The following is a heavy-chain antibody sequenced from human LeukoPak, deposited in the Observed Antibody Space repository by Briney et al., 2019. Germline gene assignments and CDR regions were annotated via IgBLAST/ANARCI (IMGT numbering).Heavy chain of an antibody. CDR2: ISSSSRSSSTI. D-gene: IGHD3-22*01. V-gene: IGHV3-48*04. CDR1: GFIFSSYS. CDR3: ARDSASIGHNDAFDI. J-gene: IGHJ3*02. Sequence: QPGRSLRLSCAASGFIFSSYSMNWVRQAPGKGLEWVSYISSSSRSSSTIYYVDSVKGRFTISRDNAKNSLYLQMNSLRAEDTAVYYCARDSASIGHNDAFDIWGQGTMVTVSS.